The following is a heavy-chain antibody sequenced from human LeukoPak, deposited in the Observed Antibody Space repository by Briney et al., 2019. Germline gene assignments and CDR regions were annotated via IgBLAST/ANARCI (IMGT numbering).Heavy chain of an antibody. D-gene: IGHD3-10*01. CDR2: ISGSGGST. CDR3: AKVLWARYYFDY. CDR1: GFTFSSYA. V-gene: IGHV3-23*01. J-gene: IGHJ4*02. Sequence: GGSLRLSCAASGFTFSSYAMSWVRQAPGKGLEWVSAISGSGGSTYYADSVKGRFTISGDNSKNTLYLQMNSLRAEDTAVYYCAKVLWARYYFDYWGQGTLVTVSS.